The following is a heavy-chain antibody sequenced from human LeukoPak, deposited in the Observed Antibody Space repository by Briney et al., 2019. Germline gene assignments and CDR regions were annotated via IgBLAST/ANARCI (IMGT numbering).Heavy chain of an antibody. CDR1: GFTFSSYA. J-gene: IGHJ4*02. D-gene: IGHD3-22*01. CDR2: ISGSGGST. V-gene: IGHV3-23*01. CDR3: VKEKFPGYYDSSGGPLDY. Sequence: GGPLRLSCAASGFTFSSYAMSWVRQAPGKGLEWVSAISGSGGSTYYADSVKGRFTISRDNSKNTLYLQMNSLRAEDTAVYYCVKEKFPGYYDSSGGPLDYWGQGTLVTVSS.